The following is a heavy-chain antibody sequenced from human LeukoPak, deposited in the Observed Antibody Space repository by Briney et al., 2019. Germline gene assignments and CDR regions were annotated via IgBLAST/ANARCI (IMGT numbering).Heavy chain of an antibody. CDR1: GGSISSYY. Sequence: PSETLSLTCTVSGGSISSYYWSWIRQPPGKGRGWIGYIYYTGSTNYNPSLKSRVTISVDTSKNQFSLKLSSVTAADTAVYYCARAFSSGWYPYSIGGLWFDYWGQGTLVTVSS. D-gene: IGHD6-19*01. J-gene: IGHJ4*02. CDR3: ARAFSSGWYPYSIGGLWFDY. V-gene: IGHV4-59*01. CDR2: IYYTGST.